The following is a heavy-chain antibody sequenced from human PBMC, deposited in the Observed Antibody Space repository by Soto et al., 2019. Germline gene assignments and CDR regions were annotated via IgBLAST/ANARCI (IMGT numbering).Heavy chain of an antibody. V-gene: IGHV1-18*01. J-gene: IGHJ4*02. D-gene: IGHD6-19*01. CDR3: ARTPGPYSSEDFDY. CDR2: ISAYNGNT. CDR1: GYTFTSYG. Sequence: ASVKVSCKASGYTFTSYGISWVRQAPGQGLEWMGWISAYNGNTNYAQKLQGRVTMTTDTSTSTAYMELRSLRSDDTAVYYCARTPGPYSSEDFDYWGQGTLVTVSS.